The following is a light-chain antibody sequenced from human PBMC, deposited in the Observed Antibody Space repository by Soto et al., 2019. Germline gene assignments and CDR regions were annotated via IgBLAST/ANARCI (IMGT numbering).Light chain of an antibody. CDR2: GAT. J-gene: IGKJ1*01. CDR3: HQYHYWPPKST. Sequence: EIVLTQSPATLSLSPGERATLSCRASQSVSSNLAWYRQKPGQAPRLLIYGATTRATGTPARFSGSESGTEFTLTISSLQSEDFALCYCHQYHYWPPKSTFGQGTKVEIK. V-gene: IGKV3-15*01. CDR1: QSVSSN.